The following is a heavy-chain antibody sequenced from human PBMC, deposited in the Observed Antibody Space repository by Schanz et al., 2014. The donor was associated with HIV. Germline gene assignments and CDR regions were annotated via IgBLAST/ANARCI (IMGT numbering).Heavy chain of an antibody. Sequence: QVQLVQSGAEVKKPGSSVKVSCKASGDTFRSYGFNWVRQAPGQGLEWMGGIVPIFGTPNYAQNFQGRVTITADESASTAYMELSGLTSGDTAVYYCASDPPQNGYNSLDYWGQGTLVTVSS. CDR1: GDTFRSYG. V-gene: IGHV1-69*01. CDR2: IVPIFGTP. CDR3: ASDPPQNGYNSLDY. D-gene: IGHD5-12*01. J-gene: IGHJ4*02.